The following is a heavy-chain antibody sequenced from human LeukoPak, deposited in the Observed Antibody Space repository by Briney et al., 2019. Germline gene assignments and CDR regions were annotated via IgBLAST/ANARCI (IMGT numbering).Heavy chain of an antibody. J-gene: IGHJ6*02. D-gene: IGHD3/OR15-3a*01. V-gene: IGHV3-74*03. CDR1: GFTFSSYW. CDR2: ISPDGNSA. CDR3: VSLDGVYYYHMDV. Sequence: GGSLRLSCAASGFTFSSYWMHWVRQAPGKGLVWVSRISPDGNSATYADSVKGRFTISRDNAKNTLYLQMNSLRAEDSAVYYCVSLDGVYYYHMDVWGQGTTVIVSS.